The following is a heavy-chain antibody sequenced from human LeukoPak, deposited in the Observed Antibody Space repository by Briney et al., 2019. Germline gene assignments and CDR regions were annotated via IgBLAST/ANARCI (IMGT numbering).Heavy chain of an antibody. J-gene: IGHJ4*02. CDR1: GFTFSTYA. Sequence: GGSLRLSCSASGFTFSTYAMHWARQAPGKGLEYVSGISSNGGSTYYAEFVKGTFTISRDNSKNTVHLQMSSLRAEDTAVYYCVRQIYCSGGSCYSYYFDYWGQGTLVTVSS. V-gene: IGHV3-64D*06. CDR2: ISSNGGST. D-gene: IGHD2-15*01. CDR3: VRQIYCSGGSCYSYYFDY.